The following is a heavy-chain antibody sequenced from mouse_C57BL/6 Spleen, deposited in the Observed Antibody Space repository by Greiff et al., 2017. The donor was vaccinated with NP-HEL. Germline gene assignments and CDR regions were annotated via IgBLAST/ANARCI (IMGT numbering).Heavy chain of an antibody. V-gene: IGHV5-4*01. J-gene: IGHJ4*01. Sequence: DVHLVESGGGLVKPGGSLKLSCAASGFTFSSYAMSWVRQTPEKRLEWVATISDGGSYTYYPDNVKGRFTISRDNAKNNLYLQMSHLKSEDTAMYYCARAPYYDYYYAMDYWGQGTSVTVSS. CDR1: GFTFSSYA. CDR3: ARAPYYDYYYAMDY. CDR2: ISDGGSYT. D-gene: IGHD2-4*01.